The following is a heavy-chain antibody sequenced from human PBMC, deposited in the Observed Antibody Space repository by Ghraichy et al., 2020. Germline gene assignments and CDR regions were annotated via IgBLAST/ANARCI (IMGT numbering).Heavy chain of an antibody. J-gene: IGHJ4*02. CDR1: GFTFSSYY. CDR2: IKEDGSET. V-gene: IGHV3-7*01. D-gene: IGHD6-13*01. Sequence: GESLNISCAASGFTFSSYYMSWVRRAPGKGLEWVAHIKEDGSETYYVDSVRDRFTISRDNAKNSLFLQMNTLRAEDTAVYYCARGGRVAAPGTRLLDCWGQGTLVTVSS. CDR3: ARGGRVAAPGTRLLDC.